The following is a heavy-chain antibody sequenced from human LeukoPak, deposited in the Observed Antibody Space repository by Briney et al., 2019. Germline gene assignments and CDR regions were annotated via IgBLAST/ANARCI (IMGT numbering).Heavy chain of an antibody. V-gene: IGHV4-38-2*01. CDR2: IYHSGST. CDR1: GYSINSGYY. D-gene: IGHD2-2*01. J-gene: IGHJ6*04. CDR3: ARGNSCSSTSCYAGYYYGMDV. Sequence: SETLSLTCAVSGYSINSGYYWGWIRQPPGKGLEWIGSIYHSGSTYYNPSLKSRVTISVDTSKSQFSLKLSSVTAADTAVYYCARGNSCSSTSCYAGYYYGMDVWGKGTTVTVSS.